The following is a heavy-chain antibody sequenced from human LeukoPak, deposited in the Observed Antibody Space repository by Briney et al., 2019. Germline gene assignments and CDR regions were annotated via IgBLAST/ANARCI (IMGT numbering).Heavy chain of an antibody. J-gene: IGHJ4*02. D-gene: IGHD3-3*01. Sequence: GGSLRLSCSASGFTFSSYAMHWVRHAPGKGLEYVSAISSNGGSTYYADSVRGRFTISRDNSKNTLHLQMSSLRPEDTAVYYCVKHPGVGYYFDYWGQGTLVTVSS. V-gene: IGHV3-64D*06. CDR2: ISSNGGST. CDR3: VKHPGVGYYFDY. CDR1: GFTFSSYA.